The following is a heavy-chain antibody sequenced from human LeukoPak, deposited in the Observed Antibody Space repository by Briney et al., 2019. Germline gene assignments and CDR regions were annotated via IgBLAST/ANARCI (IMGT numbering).Heavy chain of an antibody. J-gene: IGHJ6*02. V-gene: IGHV3-21*01. CDR1: GFTFSSYS. Sequence: GGSLRLSCAASGFTFSSYSMNWVRQAPGKGLEWVSSISSSSSYIYYANSVKGRFTISRDNVKNSLYLQMNSVRAGDTAVYYCAREKGPYPVTHYYYYGMDVWGQGTTVIVSS. D-gene: IGHD1-14*01. CDR2: ISSSSSYI. CDR3: AREKGPYPVTHYYYYGMDV.